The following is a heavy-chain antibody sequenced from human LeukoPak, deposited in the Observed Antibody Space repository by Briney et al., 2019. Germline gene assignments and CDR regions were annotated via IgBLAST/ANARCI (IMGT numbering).Heavy chain of an antibody. Sequence: GGPLRLPCAASGFTFSSYSMTGVRRAPGKGREGVSSIISSSSYIYYADSVKGRFTISRDNAKNSLYLQMNSLRAEDTAVYYCARDFVAMYYYDSSGYSYFDYWGQGTLVTVSS. D-gene: IGHD3-22*01. CDR3: ARDFVAMYYYDSSGYSYFDY. J-gene: IGHJ4*02. V-gene: IGHV3-21*01. CDR2: IISSSSYI. CDR1: GFTFSSYS.